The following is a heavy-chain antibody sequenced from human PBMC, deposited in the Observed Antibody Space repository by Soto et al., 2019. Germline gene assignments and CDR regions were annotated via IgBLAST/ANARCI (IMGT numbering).Heavy chain of an antibody. CDR2: IKSKAHGGTI. V-gene: IGHV3-15*07. D-gene: IGHD3-22*01. Sequence: VQLVESGGGLVKPGGSLRLSCAASGFTFSDAWMNWVRQAPGKGLEWVGRIKSKAHGGTIDYAAPVKGRFTISRDDSKNTLYLQMTSLKTEDTALYFCTTDPHYDTSGLGYWGQGTLVTVSS. J-gene: IGHJ4*02. CDR3: TTDPHYDTSGLGY. CDR1: GFTFSDAW.